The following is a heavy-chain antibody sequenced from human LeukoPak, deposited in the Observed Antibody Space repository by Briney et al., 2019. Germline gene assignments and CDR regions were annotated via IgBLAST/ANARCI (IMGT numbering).Heavy chain of an antibody. V-gene: IGHV4-59*01. CDR1: GGSISSYY. CDR2: IYYSGST. Sequence: SETLSLTCTVSGGSISSYYWSWIRQPPGKGLEWIGYIYYSGSTNYNPSLKSRVTISVDTSKNQFSLKLSSVTAADTAVYYCAREVGATNFDYWGQGTLVTVSS. J-gene: IGHJ4*02. D-gene: IGHD1-26*01. CDR3: AREVGATNFDY.